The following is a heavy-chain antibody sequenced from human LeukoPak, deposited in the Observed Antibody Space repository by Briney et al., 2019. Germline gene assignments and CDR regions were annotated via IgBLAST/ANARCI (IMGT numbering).Heavy chain of an antibody. D-gene: IGHD3-22*01. Sequence: ASVKVSCKASGYTFSNYYMHWVRQAPGQGLEWMGIINPSGGSTNYAQKFQGRVTITTDESTSTAYMELSSLRSEDTAVYYCAREKSSITMIVVAPFDYWGQGTLVTVSS. V-gene: IGHV1-46*01. CDR2: INPSGGST. J-gene: IGHJ4*02. CDR1: GYTFSNYY. CDR3: AREKSSITMIVVAPFDY.